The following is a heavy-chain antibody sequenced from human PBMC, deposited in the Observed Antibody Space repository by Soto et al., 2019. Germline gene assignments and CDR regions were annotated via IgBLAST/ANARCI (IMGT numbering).Heavy chain of an antibody. D-gene: IGHD3-3*02. CDR3: ARGPREKSSFLDRLYAAFDI. J-gene: IGHJ3*02. V-gene: IGHV1-2*04. Sequence: ASVKVSCKASGYTFTGYYMHWVRQAPGQGLEWMGWINPNSGGTNYAQKFQGWVTITADESTSTAYMELSSLRSEDTAVYYCARGPREKSSFLDRLYAAFDIWGQGTMVTVSS. CDR2: INPNSGGT. CDR1: GYTFTGYY.